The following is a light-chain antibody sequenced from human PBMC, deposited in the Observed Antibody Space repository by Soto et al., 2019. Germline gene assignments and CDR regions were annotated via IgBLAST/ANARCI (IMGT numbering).Light chain of an antibody. CDR1: SSNIGTNA. V-gene: IGLV1-44*01. Sequence: QSVLTQPPSVSGTPGQRVTIPCSGSSSNIGTNAVNWFLQLPGTAPKLLIYNYDQRPSGVPDRLSGSKSGTSASLAISGLQSEDEADYYWAAWDDSLTGWVFGGGTQLTVL. CDR3: AAWDDSLTGWV. CDR2: NYD. J-gene: IGLJ3*02.